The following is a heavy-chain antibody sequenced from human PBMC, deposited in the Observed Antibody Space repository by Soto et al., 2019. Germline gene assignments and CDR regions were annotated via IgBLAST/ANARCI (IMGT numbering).Heavy chain of an antibody. Sequence: ASVLDCRKPCGYTFSYPCVGWERQAPGQGLEWMGWISGYNGNTNYAERLQGRVTMTTDTSTSTAYMELKSLRYDDTAVYYCAREGQLGYWGQGTPVT. D-gene: IGHD6-6*01. CDR2: ISGYNGNT. CDR3: AREGQLGY. V-gene: IGHV1-18*01. J-gene: IGHJ4*02. CDR1: GYTFSYPC.